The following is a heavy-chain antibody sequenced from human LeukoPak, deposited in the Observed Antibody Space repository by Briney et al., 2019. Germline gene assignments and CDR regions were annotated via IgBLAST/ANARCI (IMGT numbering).Heavy chain of an antibody. J-gene: IGHJ6*02. CDR2: IYTSGST. Sequence: SETLSLTCTVSGGSISSYYWSWIRQPAGKGLDWIGRIYTSGSTNYNPSLKSRVTMSVDTSKNQFSLKLSSVTAADTAVYYCARNRYQDYYYYGMDVWGQGTTVTVSS. V-gene: IGHV4-4*07. CDR1: GGSISSYY. D-gene: IGHD3-16*02. CDR3: ARNRYQDYYYYGMDV.